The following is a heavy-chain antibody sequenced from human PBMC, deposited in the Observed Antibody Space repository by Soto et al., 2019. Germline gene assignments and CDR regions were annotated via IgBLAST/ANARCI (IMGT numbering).Heavy chain of an antibody. J-gene: IGHJ4*02. V-gene: IGHV1-2*04. CDR2: INPNSGGT. CDR3: ATDLRLTTVTTFDY. D-gene: IGHD4-17*01. CDR1: GYTFTGYY. Sequence: ASVKVSCKASGYTFTGYYMHWVRQAPGQGLEWMGWINPNSGGTNYAQKFQGWVTMTRDTSISTAYMELSRLRSDDTAVCYCATDLRLTTVTTFDYWGQGTLVTVSS.